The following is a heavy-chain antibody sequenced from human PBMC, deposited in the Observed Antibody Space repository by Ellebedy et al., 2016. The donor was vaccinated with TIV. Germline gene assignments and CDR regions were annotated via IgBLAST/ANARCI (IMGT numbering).Heavy chain of an antibody. D-gene: IGHD2-15*01. V-gene: IGHV3-21*04. CDR2: ISSSSYYI. CDR3: ASQFGYSYQY. CDR1: GFTFSSYS. Sequence: PGGSLRLSCAASGFTFSSYSMNWVRQAPGKGLAWVSSISSSSYYIYYADSMKGRFTISRDNAKNSLSLQMNSLRAEDTAVYYCASQFGYSYQYWGQGTLVTVSS. J-gene: IGHJ1*01.